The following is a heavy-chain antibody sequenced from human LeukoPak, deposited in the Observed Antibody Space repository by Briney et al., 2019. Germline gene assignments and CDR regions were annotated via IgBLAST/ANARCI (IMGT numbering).Heavy chain of an antibody. CDR2: IYYSGNT. J-gene: IGHJ4*02. CDR1: DGSISRSTYY. CDR3: ARGIVGASPYYFDY. Sequence: PSETLSLTCTVSDGSISRSTYYWGWTGQPPGKGLEWIGSIYYSGNTYYNPSLKSRVTISVDTSKNQFSLKLSSVTAADTAVYYCARGIVGASPYYFDYWGQGTLVTVSS. V-gene: IGHV4-39*01. D-gene: IGHD1-26*01.